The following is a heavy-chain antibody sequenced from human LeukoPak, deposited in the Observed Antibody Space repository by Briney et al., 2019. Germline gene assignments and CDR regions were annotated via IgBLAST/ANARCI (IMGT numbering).Heavy chain of an antibody. CDR2: INPSGGST. Sequence: ASVKVSCKASGYTFTSYYMHWVRQAPGQGLEWMGIINPSGGSTSYAQKFQGRVTMTRDTSTSTVYMELSSLRSEDTAVYYCTTPDYYYYGMDVWGQGTTVTVSS. CDR3: TTPDYYYYGMDV. V-gene: IGHV1-46*01. D-gene: IGHD1-14*01. CDR1: GYTFTSYY. J-gene: IGHJ6*02.